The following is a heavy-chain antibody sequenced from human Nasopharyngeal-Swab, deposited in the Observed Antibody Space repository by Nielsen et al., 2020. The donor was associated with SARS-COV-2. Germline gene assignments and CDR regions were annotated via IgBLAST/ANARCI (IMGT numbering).Heavy chain of an antibody. J-gene: IGHJ4*02. V-gene: IGHV4-61*01. Sequence: SETLSLTCTVSGGPIISDNYYWSWIRQPPGKGLTWIGFISSSGSTNYNPSIKSRVTISVDKSKKQFSLHLSSVTAADTAVYYCARGADGDVYTHWGQGTLVTVSS. CDR3: ARGADGDVYTH. CDR1: GGPIISDNYY. D-gene: IGHD5-24*01. CDR2: ISSSGST.